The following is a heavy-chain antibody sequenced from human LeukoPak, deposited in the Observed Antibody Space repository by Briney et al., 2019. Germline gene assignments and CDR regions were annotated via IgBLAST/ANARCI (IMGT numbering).Heavy chain of an antibody. CDR3: ARGGYCSSTSCLKWGHWFDP. D-gene: IGHD2-2*01. CDR1: GYTFTGYY. Sequence: ASVKVSCKASGYTFTGYYMHWVRQAPGQGLEWMGWINPNSVGTNYAQKFQGRVTMTRDTSISTAYMELSRLRSDDPAVYYCARGGYCSSTSCLKWGHWFDPWGQGTLVTVSS. CDR2: INPNSVGT. J-gene: IGHJ5*02. V-gene: IGHV1-2*02.